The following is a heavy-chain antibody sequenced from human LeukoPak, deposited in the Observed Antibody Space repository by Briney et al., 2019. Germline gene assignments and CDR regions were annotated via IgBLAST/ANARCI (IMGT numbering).Heavy chain of an antibody. J-gene: IGHJ4*02. Sequence: GRSLRLSCAASGFTFSSYAMHWVRQAPGKGLEWVAVISYDGSNKYYADSVKGRFTISRDNSKSTLYLQMNSLRAEDTAVYYCTRDRVSLAAFGYWGQGTLVTVSS. CDR2: ISYDGSNK. CDR3: TRDRVSLAAFGY. D-gene: IGHD6-13*01. CDR1: GFTFSSYA. V-gene: IGHV3-30-3*01.